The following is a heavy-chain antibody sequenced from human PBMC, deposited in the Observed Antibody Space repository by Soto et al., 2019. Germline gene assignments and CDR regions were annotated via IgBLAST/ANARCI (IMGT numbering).Heavy chain of an antibody. CDR2: ISWDGGST. J-gene: IGHJ4*02. D-gene: IGHD3-10*01. CDR1: GFTFDDYA. CDR3: VKDSPTVRGVLDY. Sequence: GGSLRLSCAASGFTFDDYAMHWVRQAPGKGLEWVSLISWDGGSTYYADSVKGRFTISRDNSKNSLYLQMNSLRAEDTALYYCVKDSPTVRGVLDYWGQGTLVTVST. V-gene: IGHV3-43D*04.